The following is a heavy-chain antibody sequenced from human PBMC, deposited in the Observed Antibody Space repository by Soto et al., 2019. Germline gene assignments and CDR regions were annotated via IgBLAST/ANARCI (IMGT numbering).Heavy chain of an antibody. CDR1: GGTFSSYA. CDR3: ARAGEVAHTDSRGYYYGDPAFDI. V-gene: IGHV1-69*13. Sequence: SVKVSCKASGGTFSSYAISWVRQAPGQGLEWMGGIIPIFGTANYAQKFQGRVTITADESTNTAYMELSSLRSEDTAVYYCARAGEVAHTDSRGYYYGDPAFDIWGQGTMVTVSS. D-gene: IGHD3-22*01. J-gene: IGHJ3*02. CDR2: IIPIFGTA.